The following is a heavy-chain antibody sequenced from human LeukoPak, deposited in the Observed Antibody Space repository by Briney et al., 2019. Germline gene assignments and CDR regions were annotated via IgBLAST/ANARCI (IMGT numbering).Heavy chain of an antibody. Sequence: PGGSLRLSCAASGSTVSSNYMSWVRQAPGKGLEWVSVIYSGGSTYYADSVKGRFTISRDNSKNTLYLQMNSLRAEDTAVYYCASQKQPRIAVAGFDYWGQGTLVTVSS. CDR3: ASQKQPRIAVAGFDY. D-gene: IGHD6-19*01. CDR2: IYSGGST. V-gene: IGHV3-53*01. CDR1: GSTVSSNY. J-gene: IGHJ4*02.